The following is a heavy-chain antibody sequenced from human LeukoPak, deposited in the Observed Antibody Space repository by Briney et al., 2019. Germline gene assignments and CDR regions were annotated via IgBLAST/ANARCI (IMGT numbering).Heavy chain of an antibody. CDR3: ARGSPYGRNWFDP. Sequence: SETLSLTCAVYGGSFSGYYWSWIRQPPAKGLEWIGEINHSGSTNYNPSLKSRATISVDTSKNQFSLKLSSVTAADTAVYYCARGSPYGRNWFDPWGQGTLVTVSS. CDR2: INHSGST. J-gene: IGHJ5*02. V-gene: IGHV4-34*01. D-gene: IGHD3-10*01. CDR1: GGSFSGYY.